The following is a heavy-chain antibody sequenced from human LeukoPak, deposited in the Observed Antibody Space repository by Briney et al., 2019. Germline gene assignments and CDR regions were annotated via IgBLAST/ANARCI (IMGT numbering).Heavy chain of an antibody. CDR3: ADYGVSGVRNNFY. J-gene: IGHJ4*02. D-gene: IGHD3-16*01. Sequence: PGGSLRLSSAASGLAFSSYAMSWVRQAPGKGLEWVSTISVASNTFYADSVKGRFTISRDNSRNTVYLQMTSLRANDTAVYYCADYGVSGVRNNFYWGQGTLVTVSS. CDR1: GLAFSSYA. CDR2: ISVASNT. V-gene: IGHV3-23*01.